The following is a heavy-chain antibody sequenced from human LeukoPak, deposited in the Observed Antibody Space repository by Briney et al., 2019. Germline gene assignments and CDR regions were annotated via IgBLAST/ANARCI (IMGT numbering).Heavy chain of an antibody. D-gene: IGHD4-17*01. CDR2: ISSSSTYI. CDR3: ARDMNTVTPEYFHD. Sequence: PGGSLRLSCAASGFTFSSYSINWVRQAPGKGLEWVSSISSSSTYIYYADSVKGRFAISRDSAKKSLYLQMNSLRAEDTAVYYCARDMNTVTPEYFHDWGKGTPVTVSS. CDR1: GFTFSSYS. J-gene: IGHJ1*01. V-gene: IGHV3-21*01.